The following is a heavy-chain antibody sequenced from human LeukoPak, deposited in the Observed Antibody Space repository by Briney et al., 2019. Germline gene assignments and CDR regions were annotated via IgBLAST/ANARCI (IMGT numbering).Heavy chain of an antibody. V-gene: IGHV4-39*06. Sequence: PSETLSLTCTVSGASISRTSYYWGWIRQPPGKGLEWIGNLYYSASTYSNPSVKSRVTISVDTSRNQFPLKLTSVTAADTAVYYCARVKPEKWEIMEGEAFDIWGQGTMVTVSS. J-gene: IGHJ3*02. CDR3: ARVKPEKWEIMEGEAFDI. CDR2: LYYSAST. CDR1: GASISRTSYY. D-gene: IGHD1-26*01.